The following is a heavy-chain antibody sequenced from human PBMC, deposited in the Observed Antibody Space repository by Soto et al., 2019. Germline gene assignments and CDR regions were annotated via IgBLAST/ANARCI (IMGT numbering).Heavy chain of an antibody. V-gene: IGHV1-18*04. CDR1: GYTFTSYG. D-gene: IGHD3-16*02. CDR3: ARDSSYDYVWGSYRSTFDY. CDR2: ISAYNGNT. Sequence: ASVKVSCKASGYTFTSYGISWVRQAPGQGXEWMGWISAYNGNTNYAQKLQGRVTMTTDTSTSTAYMELRSLRSDDTAVYYCARDSSYDYVWGSYRSTFDYWGQGTLVTVSS. J-gene: IGHJ4*02.